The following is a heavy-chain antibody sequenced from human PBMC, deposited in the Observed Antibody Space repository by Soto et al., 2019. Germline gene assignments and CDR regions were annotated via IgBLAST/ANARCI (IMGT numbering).Heavy chain of an antibody. CDR1: GFTLSGFA. Sequence: QMQLVESGGGVVQPVRSLRLSCDASGFTLSGFAMHWVRQAPGQGLEWVAVISNDGTNQYYSESVKGRFTISRDNSKNTLYLQMNNLRAEDTAVYYCAKAYYYDSSGYHDNYYAMDVWGQGTTVTVSS. CDR3: AKAYYYDSSGYHDNYYAMDV. V-gene: IGHV3-30*18. D-gene: IGHD3-22*01. CDR2: ISNDGTNQ. J-gene: IGHJ6*02.